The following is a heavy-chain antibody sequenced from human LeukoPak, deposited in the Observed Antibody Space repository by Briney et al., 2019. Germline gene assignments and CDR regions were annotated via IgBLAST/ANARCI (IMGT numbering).Heavy chain of an antibody. CDR2: ISSSGSTI. CDR3: GRWLDSSGWEDYGMDV. V-gene: IGHV3-11*01. Sequence: KTGGSLRLSCAASGFTFSDYYMSWIRQAPGKGLEWVSYISSSGSTIYYADSVKGRFTISRDNAKNSLYLQMNSLRAEDTAVYYCGRWLDSSGWEDYGMDVWGQGTTVTVSS. CDR1: GFTFSDYY. J-gene: IGHJ6*02. D-gene: IGHD6-19*01.